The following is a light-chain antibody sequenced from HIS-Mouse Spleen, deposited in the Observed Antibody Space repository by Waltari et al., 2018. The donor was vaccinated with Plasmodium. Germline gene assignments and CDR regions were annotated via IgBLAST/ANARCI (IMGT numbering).Light chain of an antibody. CDR2: EDS. V-gene: IGLV3-10*01. CDR3: YSTDSSGNHRV. J-gene: IGLJ3*02. Sequence: SYELTQPPSVSVSPGQTARITCSGDALPKKFAYWSQQKSGQAPALGIYEDSKRPPGIPERFPGCSTGTMATLTISGAQVEDEADYYCYSTDSSGNHRVFGGGTKLTVL. CDR1: ALPKKF.